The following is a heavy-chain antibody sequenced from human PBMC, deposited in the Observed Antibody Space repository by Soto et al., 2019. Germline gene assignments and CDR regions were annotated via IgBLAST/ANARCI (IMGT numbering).Heavy chain of an antibody. CDR3: ARAGLIAAAGTFDY. D-gene: IGHD6-13*01. V-gene: IGHV1-3*01. CDR2: INAGNGNT. Sequence: GASVKVSCKASGYTFTSYAMHWVRQAPGQRLEWMGRINAGNGNTKYTQKFQGRVTITRDTSASTAYMELSSLRSEDTAVYYCARAGLIAAAGTFDYWGQGTLVTVSS. J-gene: IGHJ4*02. CDR1: GYTFTSYA.